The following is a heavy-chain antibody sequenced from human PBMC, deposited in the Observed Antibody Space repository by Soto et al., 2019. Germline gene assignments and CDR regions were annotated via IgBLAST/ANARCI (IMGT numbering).Heavy chain of an antibody. Sequence: QVQLVESGGGVVQPGRSLRLSCAASGFTFSSYGMHWVRQAPGKGLEWVAVIWYDGSNKYYADFVKGRFTISRDNSKNTLYLQMNSLRAEDTAVYYCAREHDYGDYGDYWGQGTLVTVSS. J-gene: IGHJ4*02. CDR1: GFTFSSYG. CDR2: IWYDGSNK. V-gene: IGHV3-33*01. CDR3: AREHDYGDYGDY. D-gene: IGHD4-17*01.